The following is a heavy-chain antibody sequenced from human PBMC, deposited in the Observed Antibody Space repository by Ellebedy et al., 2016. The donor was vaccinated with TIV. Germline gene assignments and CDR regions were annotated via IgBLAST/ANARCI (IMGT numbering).Heavy chain of an antibody. J-gene: IGHJ4*02. CDR2: IRNKANSYAT. D-gene: IGHD6-13*01. CDR1: GGSFSGYY. CDR3: ISFSSSCLDDC. Sequence: ETLSLTCAVYGGSFSGYYWSWIRQPPGKGLEWVGRIRNKANSYATAYAASVKGRFTISRDDSKNTSYLQTNSLKTEDTAVYFCISFSSSCLDDCWGQGTLVTVSS. V-gene: IGHV3-73*01.